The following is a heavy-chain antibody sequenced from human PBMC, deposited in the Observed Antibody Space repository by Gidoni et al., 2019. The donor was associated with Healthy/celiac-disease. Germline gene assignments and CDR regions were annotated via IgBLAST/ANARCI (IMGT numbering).Heavy chain of an antibody. CDR2: ISYDGSNK. J-gene: IGHJ4*02. CDR1: GFPFSSYG. CDR3: AKERWLAHDESFDY. V-gene: IGHV3-30*18. Sequence: QVQLVESGGGVVQPGSSLRLSCAASGFPFSSYGMHWVRQAPGKGLEWVAVISYDGSNKYYADSVKGRFTISRDNSKNTLYLQMNSLRDEDTAVYYCAKERWLAHDESFDYWGQGTLVTVSS. D-gene: IGHD6-19*01.